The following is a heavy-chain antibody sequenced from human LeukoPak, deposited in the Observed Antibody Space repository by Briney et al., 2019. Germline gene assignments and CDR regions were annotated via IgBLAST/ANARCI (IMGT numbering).Heavy chain of an antibody. J-gene: IGHJ6*03. CDR3: TRGSGGYYSYYYMDV. Sequence: GGSLRLSCAASGFTFSSYAMSWVRQAPGKGLEWVGFIRSKAYGGTTEYAASVKGRFTISRDDSKSIAYLQMNSLKTEDTAVYYCTRGSGGYYSYYYMDVWGKGTTVTVSS. CDR1: GFTFSSYA. CDR2: IRSKAYGGTT. D-gene: IGHD2-15*01. V-gene: IGHV3-49*04.